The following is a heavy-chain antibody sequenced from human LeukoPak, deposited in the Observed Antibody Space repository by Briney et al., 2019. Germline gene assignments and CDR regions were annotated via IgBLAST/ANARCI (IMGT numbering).Heavy chain of an antibody. V-gene: IGHV1-18*01. CDR1: GYTFTTYG. D-gene: IGHD2-2*02. Sequence: GASVKVSCKASGYTFTTYGISWVRQAPGQGLEWMGWISAYNGNTNYAQNLQGRVTMTTDTSTSTAYMELRSLRSDDTAVYYCARQYPYYYYYMDVWGKGTTVTVSS. J-gene: IGHJ6*03. CDR2: ISAYNGNT. CDR3: ARQYPYYYYYMDV.